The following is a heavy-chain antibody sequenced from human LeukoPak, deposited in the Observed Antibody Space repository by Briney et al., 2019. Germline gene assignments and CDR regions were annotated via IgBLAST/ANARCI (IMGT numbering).Heavy chain of an antibody. D-gene: IGHD4-23*01. V-gene: IGHV1-69*01. Sequence: SVKVSCKASGGTFSSYAISWVRQAPGQGLEWMGGIIPIFGTANYAQKFLGRVTITADESTSTAYMELSSLRSEDTAVYYCATPGGTGLRWAFDYWGQGTLVTVSS. CDR3: ATPGGTGLRWAFDY. CDR2: IIPIFGTA. J-gene: IGHJ4*02. CDR1: GGTFSSYA.